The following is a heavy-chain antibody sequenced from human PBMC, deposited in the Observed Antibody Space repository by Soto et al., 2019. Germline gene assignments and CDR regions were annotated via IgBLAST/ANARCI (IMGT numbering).Heavy chain of an antibody. CDR2: IYYSGST. J-gene: IGHJ5*02. CDR1: GGSISSYY. V-gene: IGHV4-59*01. CDR3: ARAVLAAAGTGWFDP. D-gene: IGHD6-13*01. Sequence: SETLSLTCTVSGGSISSYYWSWIRQPPGKGLEWIGYIYYSGSTNYNPSLKSRVTISADTSKNQFSLKLSSVTAADTAVYYCARAVLAAAGTGWFDPWGQGTLVTVSS.